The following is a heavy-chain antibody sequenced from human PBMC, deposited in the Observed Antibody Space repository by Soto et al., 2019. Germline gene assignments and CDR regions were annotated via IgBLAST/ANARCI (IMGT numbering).Heavy chain of an antibody. CDR3: ATDPGAVTGSFIDS. D-gene: IGHD3-9*01. Sequence: QTGGSLRLSCAASGFTFSAYAFHWVRQAPGKGLEWLSVISYDGRETHYADSVEGRFIISRDSSKETAYLQMNSLRGDDTAVYFCATDPGAVTGSFIDSWGQGTLVTVSS. CDR1: GFTFSAYA. J-gene: IGHJ4*02. V-gene: IGHV3-30-3*01. CDR2: ISYDGRET.